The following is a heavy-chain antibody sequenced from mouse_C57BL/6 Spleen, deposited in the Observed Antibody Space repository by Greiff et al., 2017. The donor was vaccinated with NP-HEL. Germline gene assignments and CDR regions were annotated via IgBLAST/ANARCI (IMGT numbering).Heavy chain of an antibody. CDR1: GYAFTNYL. CDR2: INPGSGGT. V-gene: IGHV1-54*01. CDR3: ARSSYGSSPFAY. J-gene: IGHJ3*01. D-gene: IGHD1-1*01. Sequence: QVQLQQSGAELVRPGTSVKVSCKASGYAFTNYLIEWVKQRPGQGLEWIGVINPGSGGTNYNEKFKGKATLTADKSSSTSYMQLSSLTSEDSAVYFCARSSYGSSPFAYWGQGTLVTVSA.